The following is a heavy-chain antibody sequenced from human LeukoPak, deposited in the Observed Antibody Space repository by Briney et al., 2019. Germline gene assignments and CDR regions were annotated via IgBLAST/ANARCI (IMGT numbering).Heavy chain of an antibody. V-gene: IGHV1-69*13. D-gene: IGHD2-2*01. CDR2: IIPIFGTA. J-gene: IGHJ3*02. CDR3: ARVADIVVVPAAPASSAFDI. Sequence: ASVKVSCKASGGTFSSYAISWVRQAPGQGLEWMGGIIPIFGTANYAQKFQGRVTITADESTSTAYMELSSPRSEDTAVYYCARVADIVVVPAAPASSAFDIWGQGTMVTVSS. CDR1: GGTFSSYA.